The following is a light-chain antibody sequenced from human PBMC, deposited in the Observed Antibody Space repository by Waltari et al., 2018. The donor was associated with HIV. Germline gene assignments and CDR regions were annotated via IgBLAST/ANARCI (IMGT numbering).Light chain of an antibody. CDR3: QQSGSSIT. Sequence: ELVLTQSPGTLPLSPGERAIPSCRASQSVSSIYLYWYQQTPGLAPRVLIYGASSRATGIPDMFSGSGSGTDFSLTISRLEPEYFAVYYCQQSGSSITFGQGTRLEIK. CDR1: QSVSSIY. V-gene: IGKV3-20*01. CDR2: GAS. J-gene: IGKJ5*01.